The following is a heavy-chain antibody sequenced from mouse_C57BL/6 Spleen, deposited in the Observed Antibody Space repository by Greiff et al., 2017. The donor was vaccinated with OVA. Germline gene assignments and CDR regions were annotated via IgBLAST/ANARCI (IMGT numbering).Heavy chain of an antibody. CDR2: IDPETGGT. CDR3: TRHYYGSLYYAMDY. D-gene: IGHD1-1*01. CDR1: GYTFTDYE. V-gene: IGHV1-15*01. Sequence: VQLQQSGAELVRPGASVTLSCKASGYTFTDYEMHWVKQTPVHGLEWIGAIDPETGGTAYNQKFTGKAILTADKSSSTAYMALRSLTSEDSAVYYCTRHYYGSLYYAMDYWGQGTSVTVSS. J-gene: IGHJ4*01.